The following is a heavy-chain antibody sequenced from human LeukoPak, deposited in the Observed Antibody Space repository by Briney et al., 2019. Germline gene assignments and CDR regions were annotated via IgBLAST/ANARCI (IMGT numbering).Heavy chain of an antibody. J-gene: IGHJ4*02. V-gene: IGHV3-21*01. CDR1: GFTFSSYS. D-gene: IGHD3-3*01. Sequence: GGSLRLSCAASGFTFSSYSMNRVRQAPGKGLEWVSSNSSSSSYIYYADSVKGRFTISRDNAKNSLYLQMNSLRAEDTAVYYCARVPTAIFGVVYYFDYWGQGTLVTVSS. CDR3: ARVPTAIFGVVYYFDY. CDR2: NSSSSSYI.